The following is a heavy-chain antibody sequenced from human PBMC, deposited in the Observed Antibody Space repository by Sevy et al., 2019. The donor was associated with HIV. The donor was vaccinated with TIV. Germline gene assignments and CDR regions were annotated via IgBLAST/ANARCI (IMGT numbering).Heavy chain of an antibody. CDR3: ESIATAGRDY. CDR1: GFIFSSYV. J-gene: IGHJ4*01. V-gene: IGHV3-23*01. Sequence: GGYLRLSCAASGFIFSSYVMTWVRQAPGKGLEWVSTISGSGGSTCYSDSVKGRFTISRDNSKKMLDLQMNSLRAEDTAVYYCESIATAGRDYWGQGTLVTVSS. CDR2: ISGSGGST. D-gene: IGHD6-13*01.